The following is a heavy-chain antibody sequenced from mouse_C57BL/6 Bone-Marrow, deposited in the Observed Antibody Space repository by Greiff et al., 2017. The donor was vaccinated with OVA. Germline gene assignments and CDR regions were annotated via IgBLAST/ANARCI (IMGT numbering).Heavy chain of an antibody. CDR1: GFSFNTYA. D-gene: IGHD1-1*01. V-gene: IGHV10-1*01. CDR3: VRQRNIYYYGSSYGAMDY. J-gene: IGHJ4*01. CDR2: IRSKSNNYAT. Sequence: EVKLMESGGGLVQPKGSLKLSCAASGFSFNTYAMNWVRQAPGKGLEWVARIRSKSNNYATYYADSVKDRFTISRDDSESMLFLQMNNLKTEDTAMYYCVRQRNIYYYGSSYGAMDYWGQGTSVTVSS.